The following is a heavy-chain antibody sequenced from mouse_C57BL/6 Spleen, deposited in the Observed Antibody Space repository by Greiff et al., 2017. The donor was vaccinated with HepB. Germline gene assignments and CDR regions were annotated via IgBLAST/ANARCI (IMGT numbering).Heavy chain of an antibody. V-gene: IGHV2-9-1*01. CDR2: IWTGGGT. CDR1: GFSLTSYA. CDR3: ARRRDGSSYDGYAMDY. J-gene: IGHJ4*01. D-gene: IGHD1-1*01. Sequence: VKVVESGPGLVAPSQSLSITCTVSGFSLTSYAISWVRQPPGKGLEWLGVIWTGGGTNYNSALKSRLSISKDNSKSQVFLKMNSLQTDDTARYYCARRRDGSSYDGYAMDYWGQGTSVTVSS.